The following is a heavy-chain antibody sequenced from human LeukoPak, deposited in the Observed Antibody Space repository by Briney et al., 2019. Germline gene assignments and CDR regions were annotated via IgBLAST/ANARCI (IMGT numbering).Heavy chain of an antibody. Sequence: GGSLRLSCAASGFTFSSYAMSWVRQAPGKGLEWVSAISGSGGSTYYADSVKGRFTISRDNSKNTLYLQMNSLRAEDTAVYYCAKVDCSGGSCYPSENWFDPWGQGTLVTVSS. V-gene: IGHV3-23*01. CDR3: AKVDCSGGSCYPSENWFDP. J-gene: IGHJ5*02. D-gene: IGHD2-15*01. CDR1: GFTFSSYA. CDR2: ISGSGGST.